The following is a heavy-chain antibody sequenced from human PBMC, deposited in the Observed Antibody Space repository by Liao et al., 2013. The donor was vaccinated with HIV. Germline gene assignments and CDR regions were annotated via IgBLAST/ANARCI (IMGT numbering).Heavy chain of an antibody. CDR3: ARSHSPFDAFDL. J-gene: IGHJ3*01. V-gene: IGHV4-59*01. CDR1: GASFSHYY. CDR2: LLQWGRP. Sequence: QVQLQQWGAGLLKPSETLSLTCAVSGASFSHYYWSWLRQSPREGTGVDWPYLLQWGRPSTAPLSKSRVTISVDTSQNQFSLNLRSLTTADTAVYYCARSHSPFDAFDLLGPRDTGQRLF.